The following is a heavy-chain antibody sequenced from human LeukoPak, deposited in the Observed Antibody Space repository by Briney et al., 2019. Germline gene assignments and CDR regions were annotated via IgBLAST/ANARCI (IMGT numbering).Heavy chain of an antibody. CDR2: ISWNSGSI. D-gene: IGHD6-19*01. CDR1: GFIFNNYA. V-gene: IGHV3-9*01. J-gene: IGHJ4*02. CDR3: AKDNRRHYTSGPNPDSLH. Sequence: GGSLRLSCAGSGFIFNNYAMHWVRQPPGKGLEWVSGISWNSGSIDYADSVKGRFTISRDNAKNSLYLQMNSLRVEDTAFYYCAKDNRRHYTSGPNPDSLHWGQGAPVTVSS.